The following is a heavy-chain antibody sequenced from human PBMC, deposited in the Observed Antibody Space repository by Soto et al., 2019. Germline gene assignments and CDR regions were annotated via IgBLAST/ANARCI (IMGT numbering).Heavy chain of an antibody. D-gene: IGHD5-12*01. V-gene: IGHV1-69*01. CDR3: ARGGVDMATIHPVY. CDR1: GGTFRSYA. Sequence: QVQLVQSGAEVKTPGSSVKGSCKASGGTFRSYAISWVRQTPGQGLEWMGGTIPIFGTANYAQTFQGRVTTTADESTSTAYLEPGSMRSEDAAVYYCARGGVDMATIHPVYWGQGTLVTVCS. J-gene: IGHJ4*02. CDR2: TIPIFGTA.